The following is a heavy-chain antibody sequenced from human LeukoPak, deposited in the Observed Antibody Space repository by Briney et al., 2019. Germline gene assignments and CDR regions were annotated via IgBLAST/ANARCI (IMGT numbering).Heavy chain of an antibody. CDR2: LHSGGST. CDR3: ARGGDSGYDPIYCFDY. CDR1: GFTVNNNY. J-gene: IGHJ4*02. D-gene: IGHD5-12*01. Sequence: TGGSLRLSCAASGFTVNNNYMSWVRQAPGKGLEWVAVLHSGGSTYYADSVKGRFTISRDSSKNTLYLQMNSLRADDTAVYYCARGGDSGYDPIYCFDYWGQGTLVTVSS. V-gene: IGHV3-66*01.